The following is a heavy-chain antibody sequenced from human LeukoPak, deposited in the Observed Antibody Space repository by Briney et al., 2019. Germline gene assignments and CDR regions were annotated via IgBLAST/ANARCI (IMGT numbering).Heavy chain of an antibody. CDR2: IYYSGST. D-gene: IGHD3-16*01. Sequence: PSETLSLTCTVSGGSISSYYRSWIRQPPGKGREWIGYIYYSGSTNYNPSLKSRVTISVDTSKNQFSLKLSSVTAADTAVYCCARGKGSLGAFDIWGQGTMVTVSS. CDR1: GGSISSYY. CDR3: ARGKGSLGAFDI. J-gene: IGHJ3*02. V-gene: IGHV4-59*01.